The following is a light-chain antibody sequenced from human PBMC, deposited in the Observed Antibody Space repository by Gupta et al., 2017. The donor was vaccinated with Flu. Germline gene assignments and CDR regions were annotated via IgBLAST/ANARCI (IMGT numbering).Light chain of an antibody. J-gene: IGKJ1*01. CDR1: QSVDSNY. CDR2: GAS. Sequence: EIVLTQSPGTLSLSPGERATLSCRASQSVDSNYLAWHQQKQGQAPRLLIYGASNRATGIPDRFSGSGSGTDFTLTISRLEPEDFAVYYCQQYCNSPWTFGQGTKVEIK. CDR3: QQYCNSPWT. V-gene: IGKV3-20*01.